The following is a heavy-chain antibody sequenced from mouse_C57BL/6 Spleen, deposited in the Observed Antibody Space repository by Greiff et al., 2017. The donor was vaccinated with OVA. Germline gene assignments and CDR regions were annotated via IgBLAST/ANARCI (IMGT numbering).Heavy chain of an antibody. J-gene: IGHJ2*01. CDR2: IDPSDSYT. V-gene: IGHV1-50*01. CDR3: ARRGTVVGGDY. CDR1: GYTFTSYW. D-gene: IGHD1-1*01. Sequence: QVQLQQPGAELVKPGASVKLSCKASGYTFTSYWMQWVKQRPGQGLEWIGEIDPSDSYTNYNQKFKGKATLTVDTSSSTAYMQLSSLTSEDSAVYYCARRGTVVGGDYWGQGTTLTVSS.